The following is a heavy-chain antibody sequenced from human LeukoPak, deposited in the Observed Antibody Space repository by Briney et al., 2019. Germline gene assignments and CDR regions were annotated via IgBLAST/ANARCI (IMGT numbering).Heavy chain of an antibody. CDR1: GGSFSGYY. CDR2: INHSGST. CDR3: ARAYCTNGVCLKFDP. D-gene: IGHD2-8*01. V-gene: IGHV4-34*01. J-gene: IGHJ5*02. Sequence: PSETLSLTCAVYGGSFSGYYWSWIRQPPGKGLEWIGEINHSGSTNYNPSLKSRVTISVDTSKNQFSLTLSSVTAADTAVYYCARAYCTNGVCLKFDPWGQGTLVTVSS.